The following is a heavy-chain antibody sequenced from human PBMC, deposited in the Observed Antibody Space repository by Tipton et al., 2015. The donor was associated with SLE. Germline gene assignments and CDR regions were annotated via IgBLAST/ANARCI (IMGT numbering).Heavy chain of an antibody. V-gene: IGHV3-23*01. Sequence: SLRLSCAASGFTFSNYAMTWVRQSPGKGLEWVSAISGSGGSTFYADSVKGRFTISRDNSKNTLYLQMNSLRAEDTAVYYCAKGRSGWYGGFNYWGQGTLVTVSS. CDR3: AKGRSGWYGGFNY. D-gene: IGHD6-19*01. CDR1: GFTFSNYA. CDR2: ISGSGGST. J-gene: IGHJ4*02.